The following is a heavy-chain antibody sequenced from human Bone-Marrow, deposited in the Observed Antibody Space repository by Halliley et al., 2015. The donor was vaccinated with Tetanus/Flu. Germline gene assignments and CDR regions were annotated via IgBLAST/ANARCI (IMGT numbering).Heavy chain of an antibody. CDR2: IYSSGSS. V-gene: IGHV4-61*01. D-gene: IGHD5-18*01. J-gene: IGHJ4*02. CDR3: ARDWRGGYSYGYVFDY. Sequence: TLSLTCTVSGDSVSSPTYYWSWIRQPPGKGLEWIGYIYSSGSSNYNPSLKSRITISVDTSKNHFFLRLSSVTAADTAVYYCARDWRGGYSYGYVFDYWGQGMLVTVSS. CDR1: GDSVSSPTYY.